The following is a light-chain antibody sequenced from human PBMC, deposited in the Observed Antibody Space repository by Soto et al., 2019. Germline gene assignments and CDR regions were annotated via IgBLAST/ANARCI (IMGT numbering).Light chain of an antibody. CDR1: QGINSY. CDR3: QQLYGYPIT. V-gene: IGKV1-9*01. Sequence: IQLTQSPSSLSASVGVRVTISLRASQGINSYLAWYQQEPGKAPKLLIYAASTLQGGVPSRFSGSGSGTDFTLTINSLQPEDFATYYCQQLYGYPITFGQGTRLEIK. CDR2: AAS. J-gene: IGKJ5*01.